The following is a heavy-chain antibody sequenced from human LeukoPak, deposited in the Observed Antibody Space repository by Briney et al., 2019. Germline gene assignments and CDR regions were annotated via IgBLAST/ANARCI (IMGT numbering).Heavy chain of an antibody. CDR2: INPNSGAT. CDR3: ARADIAVAGRDAFDI. CDR1: GYXFTGYY. J-gene: IGHJ3*02. Sequence: ASVKVSCKASGYXFTGYYIHWVRQAPGQGLEWMGWINPNSGATDSAQKFQGRVTMTRDTSISTAYMELTRLRSDDTAVYYCARADIAVAGRDAFDIWGQGTMVSVSS. D-gene: IGHD6-19*01. V-gene: IGHV1-2*02.